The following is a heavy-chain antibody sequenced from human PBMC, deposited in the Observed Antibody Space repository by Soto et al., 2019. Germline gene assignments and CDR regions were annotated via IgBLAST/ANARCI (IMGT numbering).Heavy chain of an antibody. CDR2: ISGSGGST. J-gene: IGHJ6*02. Sequence: GSLRLSCAASGFTFSSYAMSWVRQAPGKGLEWVSAISGSGGSTYYADSVKGPFTISRDNSKNTLYLQMNSLRAEDTAVYYCAKGIAARPGYYYGMDVWGQGTTVTVSS. CDR1: GFTFSSYA. V-gene: IGHV3-23*01. D-gene: IGHD6-6*01. CDR3: AKGIAARPGYYYGMDV.